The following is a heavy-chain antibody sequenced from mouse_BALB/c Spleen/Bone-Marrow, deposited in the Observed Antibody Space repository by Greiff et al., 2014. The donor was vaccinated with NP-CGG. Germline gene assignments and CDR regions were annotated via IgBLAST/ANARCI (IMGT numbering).Heavy chain of an antibody. V-gene: IGHV1S81*02. CDR3: TRSYYGNYFDV. D-gene: IGHD2-1*01. CDR1: GYTFTSYY. CDR2: INPSNGGT. Sequence: VQGVESGAELVKPGASVKLSCKASGYTFTSYYMYWVKQRPGQGLEWIGEINPSNGGTNFNEKFKSKATLTVDKSSSTAYMQLSSLTSEDSAVYYCTRSYYGNYFDVWGAGITVTVSS. J-gene: IGHJ1*01.